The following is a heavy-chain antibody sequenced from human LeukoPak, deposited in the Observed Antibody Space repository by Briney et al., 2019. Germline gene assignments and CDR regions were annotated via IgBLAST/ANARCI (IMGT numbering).Heavy chain of an antibody. CDR3: ASDCSSTSCYDYMDV. V-gene: IGHV3-74*01. CDR2: INSDGSDT. D-gene: IGHD2-2*01. CDR1: GFTFSHFW. J-gene: IGHJ6*03. Sequence: GGSLRLSCAASGFTFSHFWIHWVRQAPGKGLVWVSRINSDGSDTIYADSVKGRFTISRDNAKNSLYLQMNSLRAEDTAVYYCASDCSSTSCYDYMDVWGKGTTVTVSS.